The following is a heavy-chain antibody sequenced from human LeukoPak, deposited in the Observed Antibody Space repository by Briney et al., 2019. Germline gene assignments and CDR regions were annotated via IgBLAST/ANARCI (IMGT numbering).Heavy chain of an antibody. V-gene: IGHV4-59*08. Sequence: SETLSLTCTVSGGSINSYYWSWIRQPPRKGLEWIGYIYYSGSTNYNPSLKGRVTISVDTSKNQFSLKLSSVTAADTAVYYCARHGSTYALRNWGQGTLVTVSS. CDR1: GGSINSYY. CDR2: IYYSGST. J-gene: IGHJ4*02. D-gene: IGHD2-2*01. CDR3: ARHGSTYALRN.